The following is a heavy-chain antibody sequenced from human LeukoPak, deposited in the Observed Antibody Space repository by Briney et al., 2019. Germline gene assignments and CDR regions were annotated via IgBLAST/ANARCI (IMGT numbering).Heavy chain of an antibody. J-gene: IGHJ3*01. CDR2: MYHTPGRT. CDR3: ARTMVRGVISADAFDV. Sequence: SETLSLTCTVSGVSMSNYYRSWIRQPPGKGLEWVGYMYHTPGRTFYNPSLKSRVTMAMDTSRDQFSLKLISVTAADTAVYYCARTMVRGVISADAFDVWGQGTMVTVSS. D-gene: IGHD3-10*01. CDR1: GVSMSNYY. V-gene: IGHV4-59*01.